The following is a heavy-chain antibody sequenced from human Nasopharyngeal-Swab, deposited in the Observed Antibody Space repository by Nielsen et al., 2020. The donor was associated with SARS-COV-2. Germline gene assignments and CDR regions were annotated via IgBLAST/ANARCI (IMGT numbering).Heavy chain of an antibody. Sequence: GESLKISWQGSGYPFTNNWITWVRPMPGKGLELMGRIDPSDSYTYYSPSFQGHVIISADKSINTAYMQWSSLKAPDTAMYYCARQIGDYGFDAFDAWGQGTMVTVSS. V-gene: IGHV5-10-1*01. CDR2: IDPSDSYT. CDR1: GYPFTNNW. CDR3: ARQIGDYGFDAFDA. D-gene: IGHD4-17*01. J-gene: IGHJ3*01.